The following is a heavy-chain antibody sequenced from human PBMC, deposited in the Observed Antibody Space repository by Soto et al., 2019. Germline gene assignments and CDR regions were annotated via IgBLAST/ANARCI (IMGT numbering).Heavy chain of an antibody. CDR3: AREGGVWGSFRYFDY. CDR1: GYTFSSYV. J-gene: IGHJ4*02. Sequence: QVQLVQSGVEVQKPGASVKVSCKAYGYTFSSYVINWLRQAPGQGLEWMGWISPYNGNTNYGQNLQGRVTMTTDTSTSIVDMELRSLRSDDTAVYYCAREGGVWGSFRYFDYWGQGTLVTVSP. V-gene: IGHV1-18*04. CDR2: ISPYNGNT. D-gene: IGHD3-16*02.